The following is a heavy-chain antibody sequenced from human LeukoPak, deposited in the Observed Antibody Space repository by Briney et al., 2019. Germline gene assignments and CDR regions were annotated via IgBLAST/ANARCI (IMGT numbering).Heavy chain of an antibody. CDR2: ISGSGGST. J-gene: IGHJ4*02. CDR3: ARAVIASAISLYYFDY. V-gene: IGHV3-23*01. D-gene: IGHD2-21*01. CDR1: GFTFSSYA. Sequence: AGGSLRLSCAASGFTFSSYAMSWVRQAPGKGLEWVSAISGSGGSTYYADSVKGRFTISRDNAKNSLYLQMNSLRAEDTAVYYCARAVIASAISLYYFDYWGQGTLVTVSS.